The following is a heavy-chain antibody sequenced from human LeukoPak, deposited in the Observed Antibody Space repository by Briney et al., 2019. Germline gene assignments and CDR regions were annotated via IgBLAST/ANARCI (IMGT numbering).Heavy chain of an antibody. D-gene: IGHD1-26*01. CDR1: GGSFSGYY. V-gene: IGHV4-34*01. Sequence: SETLSLTCAVYGGSFSGYYWSWIRQPPGKGLEWIGEINHSGSTNYNPSLKSRVTISVDTSKNQFSLKLSSVTAADTAVYYCARVKLRGTVDYWGQGTLATVSS. CDR2: INHSGST. CDR3: ARVKLRGTVDY. J-gene: IGHJ4*02.